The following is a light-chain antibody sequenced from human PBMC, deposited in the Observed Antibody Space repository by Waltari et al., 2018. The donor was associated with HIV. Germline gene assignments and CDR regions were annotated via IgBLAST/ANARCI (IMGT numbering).Light chain of an antibody. CDR3: QSSDNSEHMI. V-gene: IGLV3-25*03. Sequence: SSELTQPPSVSVSPGQTARISCSGDTMPKQYAYWYQQKPGQAPVVVIIKDTERPSGIPERFSGSSSGTTVTLTIRGVQAEDEADYYCQSSDNSEHMIFGGGTKLTVL. CDR2: KDT. J-gene: IGLJ2*01. CDR1: TMPKQY.